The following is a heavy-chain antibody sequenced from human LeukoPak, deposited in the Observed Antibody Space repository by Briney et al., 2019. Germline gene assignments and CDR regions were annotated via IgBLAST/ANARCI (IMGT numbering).Heavy chain of an antibody. CDR3: AKDLAGGGGYDFWSGLYYFDY. CDR1: GFTFSSYA. Sequence: GGSLRLSCAASGFTFSSYAMSWVRQAPGKGLEWVSAISGSGGSTYYADSVKGRFTISRDNSKNTLYLQMNSLRAEGTAVYYCAKDLAGGGGYDFWSGLYYFDYWGQGTLVTVSS. V-gene: IGHV3-23*01. J-gene: IGHJ4*02. CDR2: ISGSGGST. D-gene: IGHD3-3*01.